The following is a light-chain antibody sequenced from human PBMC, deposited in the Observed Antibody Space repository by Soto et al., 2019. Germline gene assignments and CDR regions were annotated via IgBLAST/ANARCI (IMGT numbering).Light chain of an antibody. CDR2: EVT. CDR1: SSDVGAYKY. J-gene: IGLJ7*01. CDR3: SSYTGSSTVL. Sequence: QSALTQPASVSGSPGQSITISCTGTSSDVGAYKYVSWYQQHPGQAPKLIIYEVTNRPSGVSNRFSGSKSGNTASLTISGLQAEDEGHYYCSSYTGSSTVLFGGGTQLTVL. V-gene: IGLV2-14*01.